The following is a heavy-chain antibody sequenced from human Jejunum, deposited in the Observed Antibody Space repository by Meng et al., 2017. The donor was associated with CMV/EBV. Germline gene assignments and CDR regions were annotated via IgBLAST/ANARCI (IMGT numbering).Heavy chain of an antibody. CDR3: AKRINLGRGRIMDYYGMDV. Sequence: NSQGMNGVRQAPGKGLEWISYISVGATVINYADSVRGRFTISRDNAKNSLYLQMNSLRVEDTAVYYCAKRINLGRGRIMDYYGMDVWGQGTTVTVSS. CDR2: ISVGATVI. J-gene: IGHJ6*02. CDR1: NSQG. V-gene: IGHV3-48*04. D-gene: IGHD3-10*01.